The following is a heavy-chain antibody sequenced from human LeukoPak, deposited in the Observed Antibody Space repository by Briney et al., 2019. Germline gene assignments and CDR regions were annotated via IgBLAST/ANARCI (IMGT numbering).Heavy chain of an antibody. J-gene: IGHJ4*02. CDR1: GFTFYSNH. Sequence: PGGSLRLSCAASGFTFYSNHMSWVRQAPETGPEWVSVIYGDGRTYYADSVKGRFTISRDNSKNTLYLQMNNLRTEDTAVYYCARGWLQLATAFDYCGQGTPVTVSS. CDR3: ARGWLQLATAFDY. V-gene: IGHV3-53*01. D-gene: IGHD2-15*01. CDR2: IYGDGRT.